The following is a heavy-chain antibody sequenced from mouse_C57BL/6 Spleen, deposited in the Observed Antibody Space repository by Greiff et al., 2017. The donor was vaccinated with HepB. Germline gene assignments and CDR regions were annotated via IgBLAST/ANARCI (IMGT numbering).Heavy chain of an antibody. J-gene: IGHJ3*01. Sequence: VQLQQSGAELVRPGTSVKVSCKASGYAFTNYLIEWVKQRPGQGLEWIGVINPGSGGTNYNEKFKGKATLTADKSSSTAYMQLSSLTSEDSAVYFCARPYGYDGCAYWGQGTLVTVSA. CDR2: INPGSGGT. CDR3: ARPYGYDGCAY. V-gene: IGHV1-54*01. D-gene: IGHD2-2*01. CDR1: GYAFTNYL.